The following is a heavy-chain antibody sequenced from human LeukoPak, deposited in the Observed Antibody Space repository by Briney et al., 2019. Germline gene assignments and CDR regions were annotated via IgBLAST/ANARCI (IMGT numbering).Heavy chain of an antibody. CDR3: AFSLRYCSGGSCYESNAFDI. D-gene: IGHD2-15*01. Sequence: SETLSLTCTVSGGSIGSGDYYWSWIRQPPGKGLEWIGYIYYSGSTYYNPSLKSRVTISVDTSKNQFSLKLSSVTAADTAVYYCAFSLRYCSGGSCYESNAFDIWGQGTMVTVSS. J-gene: IGHJ3*02. CDR1: GGSIGSGDYY. CDR2: IYYSGST. V-gene: IGHV4-30-4*01.